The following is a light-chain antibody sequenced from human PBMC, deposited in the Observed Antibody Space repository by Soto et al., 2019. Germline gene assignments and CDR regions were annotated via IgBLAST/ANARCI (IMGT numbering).Light chain of an antibody. V-gene: IGKV3-15*01. CDR2: GAS. CDR3: QQYNNWPFT. Sequence: EIVMTQSPATLSLSPGERATLSCRASQSVSSNLAWYQQKPGQPPSLLIYGASARATGIPARFSGSGSGTEFTLTISNLQSEDFAVYYCQQYNNWPFTFGQGTKLEIK. J-gene: IGKJ2*01. CDR1: QSVSSN.